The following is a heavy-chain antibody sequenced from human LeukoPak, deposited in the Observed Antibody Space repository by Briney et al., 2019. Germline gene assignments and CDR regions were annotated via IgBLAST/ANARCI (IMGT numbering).Heavy chain of an antibody. D-gene: IGHD2-21*02. CDR3: ARESDVNAFDI. V-gene: IGHV3-30*03. J-gene: IGHJ3*02. Sequence: GGSLRLSCAASGFTFSSYGMHWVRQAPGKGLEWVAVISYDGSNKYYADSVKGRFTISRDNSKNTLYLQMNSLRAEDTAVYYCARESDVNAFDIWGQGTMVTVSS. CDR1: GFTFSSYG. CDR2: ISYDGSNK.